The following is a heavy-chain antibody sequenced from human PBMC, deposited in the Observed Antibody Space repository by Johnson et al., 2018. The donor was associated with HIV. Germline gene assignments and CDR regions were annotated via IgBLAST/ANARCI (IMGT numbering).Heavy chain of an antibody. CDR1: GFTVSSNY. CDR2: IYSGGST. Sequence: VQLVESGGGLVQPGGSLRLSCAASGFTVSSNYMSWVRQAPGKGLEWVSVIYSGGSTYYADSVKGRFTISRDNSKNTLYLQMNSLRAEDTAVYYCARSQVAATSEGAFDIWGQWTMVTVSS. V-gene: IGHV3-66*01. J-gene: IGHJ3*02. CDR3: ARSQVAATSEGAFDI. D-gene: IGHD2-15*01.